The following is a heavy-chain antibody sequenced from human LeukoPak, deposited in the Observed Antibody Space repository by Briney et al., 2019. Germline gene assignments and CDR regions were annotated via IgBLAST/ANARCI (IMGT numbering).Heavy chain of an antibody. Sequence: GGSLRLSCATSGFTFTNYWMNWVRQVPGKGLEWVANIKQDGGVKYYVDSVKGRFTISRDNAENSLYLQMNSLRVEDTAVYYCARDYSASGSLIDWGQGTLVTVSS. D-gene: IGHD3-10*01. CDR1: GFTFTNYW. CDR2: IKQDGGVK. V-gene: IGHV3-7*01. CDR3: ARDYSASGSLID. J-gene: IGHJ4*02.